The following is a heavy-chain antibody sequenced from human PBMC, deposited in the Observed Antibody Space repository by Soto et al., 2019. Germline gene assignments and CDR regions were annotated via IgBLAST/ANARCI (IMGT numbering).Heavy chain of an antibody. CDR2: IYYSGST. V-gene: IGHV4-59*01. D-gene: IGHD3-16*01. J-gene: IGHJ6*02. Sequence: QVQLQESGPGLVKPSETLSLTCTVSGGSISSYYWSWIRQPPGKGLEWIGYIYYSGSTNYNPSLKGRVTISVDTSKNAFSLKLSSVTAADTAVYYCARFGGSDPYGMDVWGQGTTVTVSS. CDR1: GGSISSYY. CDR3: ARFGGSDPYGMDV.